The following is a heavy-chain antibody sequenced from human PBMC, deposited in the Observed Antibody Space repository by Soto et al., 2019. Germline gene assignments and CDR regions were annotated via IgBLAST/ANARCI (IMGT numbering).Heavy chain of an antibody. J-gene: IGHJ6*02. CDR3: ARWGDDKKMDV. CDR1: GFTFSSHG. D-gene: IGHD3-16*01. Sequence: QEQLVESGGGVVQPGRSLRLSCVASGFTFSSHGMHWVRQAPGKGLEWVAVIWYDGSNKYYADSVKGRFTVSRDNSKNTLYLQRNSLRAEDTAVYYCARWGDDKKMDVWGQGTTVTVSS. V-gene: IGHV3-33*01. CDR2: IWYDGSNK.